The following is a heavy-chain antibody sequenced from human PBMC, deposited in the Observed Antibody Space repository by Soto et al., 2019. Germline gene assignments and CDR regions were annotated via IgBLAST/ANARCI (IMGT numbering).Heavy chain of an antibody. D-gene: IGHD4-17*01. CDR1: GGSISSGAYS. CDR2: IYHTGSS. J-gene: IGHJ3*02. V-gene: IGHV4-30-2*01. CDR3: ANEGDYSAYDI. Sequence: QLQLQESGSGLVKPSQTLSLTCTVSGGSISSGAYSWGWIRQPPGKGLEWIGYIYHTGSSYYTPSLKNLVTRSVDKSKNHFSLELTSVTAADTAVYFCANEGDYSAYDIWGQGTMVIVSS.